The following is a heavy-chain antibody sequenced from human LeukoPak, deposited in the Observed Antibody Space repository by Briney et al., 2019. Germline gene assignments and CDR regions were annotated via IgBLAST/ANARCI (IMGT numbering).Heavy chain of an antibody. CDR3: AHAGTYYDILTGYDTYNWFDP. J-gene: IGHJ5*02. CDR1: GGTFSSYD. V-gene: IGHV1-69*13. D-gene: IGHD3-9*01. CDR2: IIPIFGTA. Sequence: ASVKVSCKASGGTFSSYDIRWVRQAPGQGLEWMGGIIPIFGTANSAQKFQGRVTITADESTSTAYMELSRLRSDDTAVYYCAHAGTYYDILTGYDTYNWFDPWGQGTLVTVSS.